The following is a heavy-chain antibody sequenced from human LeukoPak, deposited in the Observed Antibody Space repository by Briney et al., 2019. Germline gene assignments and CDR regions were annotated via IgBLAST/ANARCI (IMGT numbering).Heavy chain of an antibody. CDR1: GYTFSSYT. V-gene: IGHV7-4-1*02. CDR3: ARDLSETYSDYYFDY. D-gene: IGHD1-26*01. J-gene: IGHJ4*02. Sequence: ASVKVSCKASGYTFSSYTMSWVRQAPGQGLEWMGWINTNTGSPTYAQGFTGRFVFSLDTSVSTAYLQISSLKADDTAVYYCARDLSETYSDYYFDYWGQGTLVTVSS. CDR2: INTNTGSP.